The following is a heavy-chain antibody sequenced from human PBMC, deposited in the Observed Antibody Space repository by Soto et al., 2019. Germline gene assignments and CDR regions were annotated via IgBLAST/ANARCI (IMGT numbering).Heavy chain of an antibody. J-gene: IGHJ4*02. CDR2: ISSSSSTI. Sequence: GGSLRLSCAASGFTFSSYSMNWVRQAPGKGLEWVSYISSSSSTIYYADSVKGRFTISRDNAKNSLYLQMNSLRDEDTAVYYCARAPHGGYGLYYFDYWGQGTLVTVSS. D-gene: IGHD5-12*01. CDR3: ARAPHGGYGLYYFDY. V-gene: IGHV3-48*02. CDR1: GFTFSSYS.